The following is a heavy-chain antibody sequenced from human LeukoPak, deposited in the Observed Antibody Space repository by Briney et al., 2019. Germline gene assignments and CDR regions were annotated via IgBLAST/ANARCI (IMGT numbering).Heavy chain of an antibody. D-gene: IGHD6-13*01. Sequence: ASVTVSCKASGYTFTDYYTHWVRQAPGQGLEWMGWINPNSGSTNYAQKFQGRVTMTRNTSISTAYMELSGLRSDDTAVYYCAKPIPAPGLSVFDIWGQGTMVTVSS. CDR1: GYTFTDYY. CDR2: INPNSGST. CDR3: AKPIPAPGLSVFDI. V-gene: IGHV1-2*02. J-gene: IGHJ3*02.